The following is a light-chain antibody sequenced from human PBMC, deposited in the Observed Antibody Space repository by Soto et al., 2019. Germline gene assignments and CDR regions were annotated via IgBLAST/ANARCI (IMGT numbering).Light chain of an antibody. V-gene: IGLV2-14*01. Sequence: QSVLTQPASVSGSPGQSITISCTGTSSDVGAYNYVSWYQQHPGKAPKLMIYDVSNRPSGVSNRFSGSKSGNTASLTISGRRAADEDDYYCTSYSRSSTLVFGAGTKLTVL. CDR1: SSDVGAYNY. J-gene: IGLJ2*01. CDR2: DVS. CDR3: TSYSRSSTLV.